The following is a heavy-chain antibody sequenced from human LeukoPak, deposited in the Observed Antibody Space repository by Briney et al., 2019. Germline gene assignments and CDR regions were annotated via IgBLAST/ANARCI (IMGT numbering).Heavy chain of an antibody. J-gene: IGHJ5*02. D-gene: IGHD3-10*01. CDR2: INHSGST. Sequence: SETLSLTCAVYGGSFSGYYWSWIRQPPGKGLEWIGEINHSGSTNYNTSLKSRVTISVDTSKNQFSLKLSSVTAADTAVYYCARGLAFVGYYGSGSYCGRHNWFDPWGQGTLVTVSS. CDR1: GGSFSGYY. CDR3: ARGLAFVGYYGSGSYCGRHNWFDP. V-gene: IGHV4-34*01.